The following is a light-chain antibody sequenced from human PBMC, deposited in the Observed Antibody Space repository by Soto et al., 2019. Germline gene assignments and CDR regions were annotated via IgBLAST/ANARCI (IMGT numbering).Light chain of an antibody. CDR3: SSYAGSNWYV. J-gene: IGLJ1*01. Sequence: QSAPNPPPPASRVPGQSVPLSCPGNNNYVCGYNYVSWYQQYPGKAPKLIIYEVNERPSGVPDRFSGSKSGNTASLTVSGLQTADEADYYCSSYAGSNWYVFGTGTKVTVL. CDR1: NNYVCGYNY. V-gene: IGLV2-8*01. CDR2: EVN.